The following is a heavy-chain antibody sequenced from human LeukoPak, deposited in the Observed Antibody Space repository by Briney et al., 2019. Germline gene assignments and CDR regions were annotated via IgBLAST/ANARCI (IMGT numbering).Heavy chain of an antibody. CDR3: ARTYYYYYYMDV. CDR1: GYTFTSYG. CDR2: INPNSGGT. J-gene: IGHJ6*03. V-gene: IGHV1-2*02. Sequence: ASVKVSCKASGYTFTSYGISWVRQAPGQGLEWMGWINPNSGGTNYAQKFQGRVTMTRDTSISTAYMELSRLRSDDTAVYYCARTYYYYYYMDVWGKGTTVTISS.